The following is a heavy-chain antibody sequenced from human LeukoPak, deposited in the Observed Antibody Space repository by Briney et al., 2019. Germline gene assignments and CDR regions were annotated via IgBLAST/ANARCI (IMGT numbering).Heavy chain of an antibody. CDR1: GGTFSSYA. CDR2: IIPILGIA. Sequence: ASVKVSCKASGGTFSSYAISWVRQAPGQGLEWMGRIIPILGIANYAQKVQGRVTITADKSTSTAYMGLSSLRAWDTAVYYCATDPESEHIRPWGQGTLVTVSS. J-gene: IGHJ5*02. D-gene: IGHD2-21*01. CDR3: ATDPESEHIRP. V-gene: IGHV1-69*04.